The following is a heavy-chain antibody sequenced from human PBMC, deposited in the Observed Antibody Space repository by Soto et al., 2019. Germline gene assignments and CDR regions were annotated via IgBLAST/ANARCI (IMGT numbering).Heavy chain of an antibody. D-gene: IGHD6-19*01. J-gene: IGHJ4*02. V-gene: IGHV3-23*01. CDR1: GLTFSSYA. CDR2: FSGSGGST. Sequence: EVQLLESGGGLVQPGGSLRLSCAASGLTFSSYAMSWVRPAPGKGLGGVSAFSGSGGSTYYADSVKGRFTISRDNSKNTLYLQMNSLRAEDTAVYYCARRSSGWYFDYWGQGTLVTVSS. CDR3: ARRSSGWYFDY.